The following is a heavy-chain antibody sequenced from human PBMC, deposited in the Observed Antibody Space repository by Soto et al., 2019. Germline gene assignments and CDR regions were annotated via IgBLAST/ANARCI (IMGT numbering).Heavy chain of an antibody. CDR2: IWYDGSNK. CDR1: GFTFSSYG. D-gene: IGHD6-13*01. Sequence: GGSLRLSCAASGFTFSSYGMHWVRQAPGKGLEWVAVIWYDGSNKYYADSVKGRFTISRDNSKNTLYLQMNSLRAEDTAVYYCARASIAAAGGAFDIWGQGTMVTVSS. J-gene: IGHJ3*02. CDR3: ARASIAAAGGAFDI. V-gene: IGHV3-33*01.